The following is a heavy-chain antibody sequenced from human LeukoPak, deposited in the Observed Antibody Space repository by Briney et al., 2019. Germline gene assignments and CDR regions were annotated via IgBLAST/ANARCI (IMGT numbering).Heavy chain of an antibody. CDR2: IYYSGST. J-gene: IGHJ3*02. CDR1: GGSISSYY. V-gene: IGHV4-59*01. Sequence: SETLSLTCTVSGGSISSYYWSWIRQPPGKGLEWIGYIYYSGSTNYNPSLKSRVTISVDTSKNQFSLKLSSVTAADTAVYYCARVTGSSGGSSWAFDIWGQGTMVTVSS. D-gene: IGHD2-15*01. CDR3: ARVTGSSGGSSWAFDI.